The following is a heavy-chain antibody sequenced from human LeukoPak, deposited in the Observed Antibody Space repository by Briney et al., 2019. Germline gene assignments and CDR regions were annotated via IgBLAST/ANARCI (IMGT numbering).Heavy chain of an antibody. Sequence: SETLSLTCTVSGASITSYYWSWIRQPPGKGLEWIGYIYYSGSTSYNPSLRSRVTISVDTSKNHLSLKLSSVTAADTAVCYCARTVTAAGTEWLDPWGQGTLVIVSS. CDR1: GASITSYY. CDR3: ARTVTAAGTEWLDP. D-gene: IGHD6-13*01. CDR2: IYYSGST. J-gene: IGHJ5*02. V-gene: IGHV4-59*01.